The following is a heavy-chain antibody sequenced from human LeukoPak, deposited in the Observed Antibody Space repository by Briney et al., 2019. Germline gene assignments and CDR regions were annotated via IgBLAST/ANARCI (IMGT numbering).Heavy chain of an antibody. CDR3: ARANSWYGAY. D-gene: IGHD4/OR15-4a*01. V-gene: IGHV1-2*06. CDR2: ITPNSGDT. CDR1: GYTFTDYY. J-gene: IGHJ4*02. Sequence: ASVKVSCKASGYTFTDYYIHWVRQAPGQGLEWMGRITPNSGDTHYSQKFQGRVTVTRDTSITTAYMELSGLRSDDTAVYFCARANSWYGAYWGQGTLVTVSS.